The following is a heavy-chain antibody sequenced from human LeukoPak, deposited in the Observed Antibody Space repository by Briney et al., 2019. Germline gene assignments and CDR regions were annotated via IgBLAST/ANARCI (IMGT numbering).Heavy chain of an antibody. D-gene: IGHD3-10*02. V-gene: IGHV4-39*01. J-gene: IGHJ4*02. CDR3: ARGFVRLFDY. CDR1: GGSISSSSYY. CDR2: IYYSGST. Sequence: SETLSLTCTVSGGSISSSSYYWGWIRQPPGKGLEWIGSIYYSGSTYYNPSLKSRVTISVDTSKNQFSLKLSSVTAADTAVYYCARGFVRLFDYWGQGTLVTVSS.